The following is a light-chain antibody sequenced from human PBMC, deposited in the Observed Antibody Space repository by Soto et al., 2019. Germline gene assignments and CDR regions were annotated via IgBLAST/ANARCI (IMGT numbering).Light chain of an antibody. Sequence: EIGLTQSPGTLSLSPGERATLSCRASQSVSSSYLAWYQQKPGQAPSLLIYGASSRATGIPDRFSGSGSGTDFTLTISRLEPEDFAVYYCQQYGSSPRTFGQGTNVEI. CDR2: GAS. V-gene: IGKV3-20*01. CDR3: QQYGSSPRT. J-gene: IGKJ1*01. CDR1: QSVSSSY.